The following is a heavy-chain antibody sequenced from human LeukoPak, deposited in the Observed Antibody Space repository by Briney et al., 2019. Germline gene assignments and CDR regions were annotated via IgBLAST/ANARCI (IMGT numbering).Heavy chain of an antibody. CDR3: ARGLHDRSWYGAH. D-gene: IGHD6-13*01. V-gene: IGHV3-30*04. CDR1: GFTFSDYT. CDR2: LPPDGSYQ. Sequence: GRSLRLSCAASGFTFSDYTMQWVRQAPGKGLEWVALLPPDGSYQYYADSLKGRFTISGDNFKNALYLQMNSLRLEDTAVYYCARGLHDRSWYGAHWGQGTLLSVSS. J-gene: IGHJ4*02.